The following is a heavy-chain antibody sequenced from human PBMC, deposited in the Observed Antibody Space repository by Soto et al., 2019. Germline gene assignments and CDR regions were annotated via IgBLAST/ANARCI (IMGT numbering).Heavy chain of an antibody. J-gene: IGHJ6*02. D-gene: IGHD5-12*01. Sequence: VQLEQSGREVKKPGSSVKVSCKASGGTFSTSALSWVRQAPGHGLEWMGGIMPVFPTPDYAQEFQGRVSITADDTTSKAYLELGGLTSDDAAVYYCARHNDRLQLGGNYYYILDVWGQGTAVTVS. CDR1: GGTFSTSA. CDR2: IMPVFPTP. V-gene: IGHV1-69*12. CDR3: ARHNDRLQLGGNYYYILDV.